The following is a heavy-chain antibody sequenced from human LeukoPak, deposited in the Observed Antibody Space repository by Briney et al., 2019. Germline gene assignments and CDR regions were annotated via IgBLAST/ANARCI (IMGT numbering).Heavy chain of an antibody. CDR3: TTAQLGY. CDR1: GFTLGNAW. D-gene: IGHD3-16*01. J-gene: IGHJ4*02. V-gene: IGHV3-15*01. Sequence: GGSLRLSCAASGFTLGNAWMNWVRQAPSMGLEWVGLIKSKANGETRDYAAPVKGRFTISRDDSKNTLYLQMNSLKTEDTAVYYCTTAQLGYWGQGTLVTVSS. CDR2: IKSKANGETR.